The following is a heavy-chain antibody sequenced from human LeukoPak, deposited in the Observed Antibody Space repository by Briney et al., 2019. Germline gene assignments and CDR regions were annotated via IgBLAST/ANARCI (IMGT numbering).Heavy chain of an antibody. CDR2: INGDGSST. V-gene: IGHV3-74*01. J-gene: IGHJ6*02. CDR1: GFTFSSYW. CDR3: ARGYYDSSGYYLYYYYGMDV. Sequence: GGSLRLSCAASGFTFSSYWMHWVRQAPGKGLVWVSRINGDGSSTSYADSVKGRFTISRDNAKNTLYLQMNSLRAEDTAVYYCARGYYDSSGYYLYYYYGMDVWGQGTTVTVSS. D-gene: IGHD3-22*01.